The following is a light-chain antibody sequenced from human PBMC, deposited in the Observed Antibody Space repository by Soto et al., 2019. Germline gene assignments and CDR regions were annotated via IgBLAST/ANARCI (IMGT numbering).Light chain of an antibody. CDR1: TSDVGSYDL. V-gene: IGLV2-23*02. Sequence: QSVRTQPASVSGSPGQSITISCTGTTSDVGSYDLVSWYQHHPGKAPKLLIYEVSKRPSGVSDRFSGSKSGNTASLTISGLQTEDEADYYCCSFAGSSNLYVFGTGTKVTVL. CDR2: EVS. J-gene: IGLJ1*01. CDR3: CSFAGSSNLYV.